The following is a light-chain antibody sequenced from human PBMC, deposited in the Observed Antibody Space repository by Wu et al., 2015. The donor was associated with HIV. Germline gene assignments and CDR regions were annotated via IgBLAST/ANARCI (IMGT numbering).Light chain of an antibody. CDR3: QQSYSTPWT. CDR2: AAS. J-gene: IGKJ1*01. CDR1: QSISNY. V-gene: IGKV1-39*01. Sequence: DIQMTQSPSSLSASVGDRVTITCRASQSISNYLNWYQQKPGKAPNVLIYAASSLQSGVPSNFSGSGSGTDFTLAISSLQPEDFATYYCQQSYSTPWTFGQGTKVEMK.